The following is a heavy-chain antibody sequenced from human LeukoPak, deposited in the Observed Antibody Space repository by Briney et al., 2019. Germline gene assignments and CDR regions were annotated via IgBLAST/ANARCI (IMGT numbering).Heavy chain of an antibody. D-gene: IGHD3-22*01. CDR2: INSDGSST. J-gene: IGHJ3*02. Sequence: GGSLRLSCAASGFTFSSYWMHWVRQAPGKGLVWVSRINSDGSSTSYADSVKGRFTISRDNAKNTLYLQMNSLRAEDTAVYYCARSDTMIEDAYDIWGQGTMVTVSS. CDR1: GFTFSSYW. CDR3: ARSDTMIEDAYDI. V-gene: IGHV3-74*01.